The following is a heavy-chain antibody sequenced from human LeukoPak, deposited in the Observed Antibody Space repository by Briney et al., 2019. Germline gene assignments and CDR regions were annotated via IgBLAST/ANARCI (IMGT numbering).Heavy chain of an antibody. CDR3: AREPQISNYDFWSGYYDWFDP. V-gene: IGHV4-61*02. Sequence: PSQTLSLTCTVSGGSISSGGYYWSWIRQPAGKGLEWIGRIYTSGSTNYNPSLKSRVTISVDTSKNQFSLKLSSVTAADTAVYYCAREPQISNYDFWSGYYDWFDPWGQGTLVTVSS. CDR1: GGSISSGGYY. D-gene: IGHD3-3*01. J-gene: IGHJ5*02. CDR2: IYTSGST.